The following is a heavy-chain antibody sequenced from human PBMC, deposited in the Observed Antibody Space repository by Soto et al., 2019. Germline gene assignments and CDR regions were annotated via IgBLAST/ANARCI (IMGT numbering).Heavy chain of an antibody. J-gene: IGHJ4*02. Sequence: SETLSLTCTVSGGSVSSGSYYWSWIRQPPGMGLEWIGYIFYSGTTNYNPSLKSRVTMSLYTSKNQFSLQLSSVTAADTAVYYCARVGANDFWSGPTQYYFDYWGQGTLVTVSS. CDR2: IFYSGTT. CDR3: ARVGANDFWSGPTQYYFDY. V-gene: IGHV4-61*01. D-gene: IGHD3-3*01. CDR1: GGSVSSGSYY.